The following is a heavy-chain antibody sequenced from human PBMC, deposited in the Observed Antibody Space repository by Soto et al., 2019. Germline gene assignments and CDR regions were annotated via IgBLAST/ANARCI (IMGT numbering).Heavy chain of an antibody. CDR1: GYTFTSYG. Sequence: QVQLVQSGAEVKKPGASVKVSCKASGYTFTSYGISWVRQAPGQGLEWMGWISAYNGNTKYEQKLQGRVTMTTDTSTSTAYMELRSPRSDDKGGDYCARDPGGAPIDYRGQGTLVTLSS. J-gene: IGHJ4*01. CDR2: ISAYNGNT. D-gene: IGHD3-10*01. CDR3: ARDPGGAPIDY. V-gene: IGHV1-18*01.